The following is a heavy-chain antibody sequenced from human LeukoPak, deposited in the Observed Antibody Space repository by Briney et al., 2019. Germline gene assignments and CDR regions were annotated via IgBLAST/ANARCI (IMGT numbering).Heavy chain of an antibody. D-gene: IGHD1-26*01. CDR3: AKDREWELDY. J-gene: IGHJ4*02. Sequence: GGSLRLSCAASGFPFSSYAMHWVRQAPGKGLEWVSLISGDGGSTYYADSVKGRFTISRDNSKNSLYLQMNSLRTEDTALYYCAKDREWELDYWGQGTLVTVSS. CDR2: ISGDGGST. CDR1: GFPFSSYA. V-gene: IGHV3-43*02.